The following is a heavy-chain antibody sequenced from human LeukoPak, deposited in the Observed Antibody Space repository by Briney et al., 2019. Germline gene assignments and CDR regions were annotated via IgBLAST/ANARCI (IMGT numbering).Heavy chain of an antibody. Sequence: GESLKISCKGSGYSFTSYWISWVRQMPGKGLEWMGRIDPSDSYTNYSPSFQGHVTISADKSISTAYLQWSSLKASDTAMYYCARRCSGGDCYHGMDVGGQGTTATVSS. CDR3: ARRCSGGDCYHGMDV. V-gene: IGHV5-10-1*01. D-gene: IGHD2-21*02. J-gene: IGHJ6*02. CDR2: IDPSDSYT. CDR1: GYSFTSYW.